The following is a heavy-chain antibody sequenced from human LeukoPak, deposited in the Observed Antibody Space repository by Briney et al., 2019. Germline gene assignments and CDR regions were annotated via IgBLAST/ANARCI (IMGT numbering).Heavy chain of an antibody. CDR2: ISGSGGST. V-gene: IGHV3-23*01. CDR3: AKFPIVGATLAY. Sequence: GGSLGLSCAAPEFTFSSFAMGWARKAQGKGLDWASAISGSGGSTYYADSVKGRFTISRDNSKNTLYLQMNSLRAEDTAVYYCAKFPIVGATLAYWGQGTLVTVSS. D-gene: IGHD1-26*01. J-gene: IGHJ4*02. CDR1: EFTFSSFA.